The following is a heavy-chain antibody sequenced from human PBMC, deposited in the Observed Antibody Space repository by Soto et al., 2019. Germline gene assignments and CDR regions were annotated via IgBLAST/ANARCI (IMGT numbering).Heavy chain of an antibody. CDR2: IFPSGTT. CDR1: GGSLSGATYS. Sequence: QVQLRESGSGLVKPLETLSLTCGVSGGSLSGATYSWNWIRQPRGKGLEWIGYIFPSGTTYYNPSLKSRVTISIDVSKNQFSLSLRSFTAADTAVYYCARSREFDYWSQGTLVSVSS. V-gene: IGHV4-30-2*01. J-gene: IGHJ4*02. CDR3: ARSREFDY.